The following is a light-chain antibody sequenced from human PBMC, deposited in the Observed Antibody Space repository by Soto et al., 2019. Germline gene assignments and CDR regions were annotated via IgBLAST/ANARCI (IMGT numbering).Light chain of an antibody. Sequence: DIQMTQSPPSLSASVGDRVTITCRASQGISSYLAWYQQQPGRVPKLLIYGASTLQSGVPSRFSGSGSGTDFTLTISSLQPEDVATYYCQKYDNAPITFGGVTKVDIK. CDR1: QGISSY. J-gene: IGKJ4*01. V-gene: IGKV1-27*01. CDR3: QKYDNAPIT. CDR2: GAS.